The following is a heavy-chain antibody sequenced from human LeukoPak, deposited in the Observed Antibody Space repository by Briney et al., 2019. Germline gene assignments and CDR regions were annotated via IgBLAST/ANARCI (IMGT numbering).Heavy chain of an antibody. J-gene: IGHJ4*02. CDR2: INPNSGGT. CDR3: AREGRGYSYGSADS. CDR1: GYTLTGYC. Sequence: ASVKVFCKASGYTLTGYCMHWVGQAPGQGLEWMGWINPNSGGTNYAQKFQGWVTMTRDTSISTAYMELSRLRSDDTAVYYCAREGRGYSYGSADSWGQGTLVTVSS. D-gene: IGHD5-18*01. V-gene: IGHV1-2*04.